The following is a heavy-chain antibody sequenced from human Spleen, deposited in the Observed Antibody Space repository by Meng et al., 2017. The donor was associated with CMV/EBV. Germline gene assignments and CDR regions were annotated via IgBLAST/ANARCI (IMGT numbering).Heavy chain of an antibody. Sequence: QVQLVQSGAEVKKPGASVKVSCKASGYTFTGYYMHWVRQAPGKGLEWVAFIRYDGSNKYYADSVKGRFTISRDNSKNTLYLQMNSLRAEDTAVYYCAKATPFGPFDYWGQGTLVTVSS. CDR1: GYTFTGYY. D-gene: IGHD3-3*01. CDR2: IRYDGSNK. J-gene: IGHJ4*02. CDR3: AKATPFGPFDY. V-gene: IGHV3-30*02.